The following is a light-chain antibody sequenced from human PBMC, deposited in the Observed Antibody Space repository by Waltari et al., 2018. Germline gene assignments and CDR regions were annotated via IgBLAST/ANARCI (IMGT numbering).Light chain of an antibody. CDR2: WAS. CDR1: QSVLYSSNNKNY. Sequence: NVMTQSPDSRAVALGERAAINCKSSQSVLYSSNNKNYLAWYQQKPGQPPKLLIYWASTRESGVPDRFSGSGSGTDFTLTISSLQAEDVAVYYCQQYYSTRTFGQGTKVEIK. J-gene: IGKJ1*01. CDR3: QQYYSTRT. V-gene: IGKV4-1*01.